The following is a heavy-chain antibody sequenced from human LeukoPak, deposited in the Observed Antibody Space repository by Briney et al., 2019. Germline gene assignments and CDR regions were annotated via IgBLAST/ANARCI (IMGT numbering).Heavy chain of an antibody. J-gene: IGHJ3*02. CDR2: IGTAGDT. CDR1: GFTFSSYD. V-gene: IGHV3-13*01. Sequence: GGSLRLSCPASGFTFSSYDMHWVRQATGKGLEWVSAIGTAGDTYYPGSVKGRFTISRENAKNSLYLQMNSLRAGDTAVYYCARGPPSGERYYDFWSGYYGTGDAFDIWGQGTMVTVSS. D-gene: IGHD3-3*01. CDR3: ARGPPSGERYYDFWSGYYGTGDAFDI.